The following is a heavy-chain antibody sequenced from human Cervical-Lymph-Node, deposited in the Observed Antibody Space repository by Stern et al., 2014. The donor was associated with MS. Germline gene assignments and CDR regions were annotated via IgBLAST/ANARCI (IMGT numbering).Heavy chain of an antibody. Sequence: VQLVESGSELKEPGASVKVSCKASGYTFTDFSINWVRQAPGQGLEWMGLIYTNTKEPNYAQGFTGRFAFSLETSVNTAYLQINSLEADDTAIYFCARGRREAASLLEYFDYWGQGTLVSVSS. V-gene: IGHV7-4-1*02. CDR1: GYTFTDFS. CDR3: ARGRREAASLLEYFDY. J-gene: IGHJ4*02. D-gene: IGHD2/OR15-2a*01. CDR2: IYTNTKEP.